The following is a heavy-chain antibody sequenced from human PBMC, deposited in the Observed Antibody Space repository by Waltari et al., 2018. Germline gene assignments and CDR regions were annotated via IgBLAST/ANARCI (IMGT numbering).Heavy chain of an antibody. Sequence: QVQLQESGPGLVKPSETLSLTCAVSGYSISSGYYWGWIRQPPGKGLEWIGSIYHSGSTNYNPSLKRRVTISVDTSKNQFSLKLSSVTAADTAVYYCARVRDGYNFDYWGQGTLVTVSS. V-gene: IGHV4-38-2*01. CDR1: GYSISSGYY. CDR2: IYHSGST. D-gene: IGHD5-12*01. CDR3: ARVRDGYNFDY. J-gene: IGHJ4*02.